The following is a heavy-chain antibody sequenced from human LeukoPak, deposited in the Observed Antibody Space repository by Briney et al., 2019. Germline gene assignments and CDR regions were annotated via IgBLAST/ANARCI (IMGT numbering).Heavy chain of an antibody. CDR1: GFTFSSYS. CDR3: ARDWKTAAAGTWDWFDP. Sequence: GGSLRLSCAASGFTFSSYSMNWVRQAPGKGLEWVSSISSSSSYIYYADSVKGRFTISRDNAKNSLYLQMNSLRAEDTAVYYCARDWKTAAAGTWDWFDPWGQGTLVTVSS. D-gene: IGHD6-13*01. CDR2: ISSSSSYI. J-gene: IGHJ5*02. V-gene: IGHV3-21*01.